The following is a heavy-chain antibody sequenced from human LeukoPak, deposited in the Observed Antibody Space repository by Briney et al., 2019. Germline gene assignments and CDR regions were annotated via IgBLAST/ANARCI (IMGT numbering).Heavy chain of an antibody. CDR3: AKGLGLGELSGFDY. Sequence: PGGSLRLPCAASGFTFSSYAMSWVRQAPGKGLEWVSAISGSGGSTYYADSVKGRFTISRDNSKNTLYLQMNSLRAEDTAVYYCAKGLGLGELSGFDYWGQGTLVTVSS. CDR2: ISGSGGST. CDR1: GFTFSSYA. V-gene: IGHV3-23*01. D-gene: IGHD3-16*02. J-gene: IGHJ4*02.